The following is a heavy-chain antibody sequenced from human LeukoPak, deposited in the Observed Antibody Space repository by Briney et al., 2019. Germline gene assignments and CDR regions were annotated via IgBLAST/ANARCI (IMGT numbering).Heavy chain of an antibody. J-gene: IGHJ6*03. Sequence: ASVKVSCKASGYTFTSYDINWVRQATGQGLEWMGWMNPNSGNTGYAQKFQGRVTITRNTSISTAYMELSSLRSEDTAVYYCARGPFLAITGDYYYMDVWGKGTTVTVSS. V-gene: IGHV1-8*03. CDR2: MNPNSGNT. CDR3: ARGPFLAITGDYYYMDV. D-gene: IGHD1-20*01. CDR1: GYTFTSYD.